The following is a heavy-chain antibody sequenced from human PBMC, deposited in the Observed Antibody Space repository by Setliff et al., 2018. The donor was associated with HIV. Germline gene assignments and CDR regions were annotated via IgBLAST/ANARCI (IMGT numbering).Heavy chain of an antibody. V-gene: IGHV1-18*01. CDR2: ISAYNGNT. Sequence: ASVKVSCKASGYTFTYYGISWVRQAPGQGLEWMGWISAYNGNTDSAQKFQGGVTMTTDTSTSTAYMELRSLKSDDTAVYYCARGTRALGYCSSTSCYGYMDVWGKGTTVTVSS. CDR1: GYTFTYYG. J-gene: IGHJ6*03. CDR3: ARGTRALGYCSSTSCYGYMDV. D-gene: IGHD2-2*01.